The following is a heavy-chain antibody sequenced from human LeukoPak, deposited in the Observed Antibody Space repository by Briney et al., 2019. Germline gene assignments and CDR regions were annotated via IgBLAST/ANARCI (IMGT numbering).Heavy chain of an antibody. J-gene: IGHJ4*02. CDR1: GFPFSAYE. CDR2: ISSSSSYI. CDR3: ARDKWFGETDY. D-gene: IGHD3-10*01. V-gene: IGHV3-21*06. Sequence: AGSLRLSCAASGFPFSAYEMNRVRQAPGKGLEWVSSISSSSSYIYYADSVKGRFTISRDNAKNSLYLQMNSLRAEDTAVYYCARDKWFGETDYWGQGTLVTVSS.